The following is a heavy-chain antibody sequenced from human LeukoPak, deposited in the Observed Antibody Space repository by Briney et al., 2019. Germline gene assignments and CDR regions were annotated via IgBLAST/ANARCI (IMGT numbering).Heavy chain of an antibody. CDR3: AKDWSCDY. CDR1: GLTFSSYA. Sequence: GGSLRLSCAASGLTFSSYAMTWVRQAPGKGLEWVSAISDSGSKTHYADSVKGRFTISRDNSKNTVYLQMNSLRAEDTALYYCAKDWSCDYWGQGTLVTVSS. D-gene: IGHD1-26*01. CDR2: ISDSGSKT. J-gene: IGHJ4*02. V-gene: IGHV3-23*01.